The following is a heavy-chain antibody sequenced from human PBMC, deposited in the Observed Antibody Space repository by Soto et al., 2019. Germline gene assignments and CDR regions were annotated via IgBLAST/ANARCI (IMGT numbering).Heavy chain of an antibody. J-gene: IGHJ4*02. D-gene: IGHD3-22*01. CDR3: AKSLYYYDSSPLDH. Sequence: VQLVESGGIGVQTGGSLRLSCAAAGFDFEDYAMHWVRQVPGKGLEWVSLTNSDGTDSYYADSVKGRFTISRDNAKTTLYIQMDRLRPEDTALYFCAKSLYYYDSSPLDHWGQGTLVTVSS. CDR1: GFDFEDYA. V-gene: IGHV3-43D*04. CDR2: TNSDGTDS.